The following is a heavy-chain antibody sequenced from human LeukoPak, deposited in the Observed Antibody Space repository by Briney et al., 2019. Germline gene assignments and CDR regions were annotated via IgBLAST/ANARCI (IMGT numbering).Heavy chain of an antibody. J-gene: IGHJ6*02. CDR3: ARVLVGGPNYDFWSGYPKRYGMDV. V-gene: IGHV1-2*02. Sequence: GASVKVSCKASGYTFTGCYMHWVRQAPGQGLEWMGWINPNSGGTNYAQKFQGRVTMTRDTSISTAYMELSRLRSDDTAVYYCARVLVGGPNYDFWSGYPKRYGMDVWGQGTTVTVSS. CDR1: GYTFTGCY. D-gene: IGHD3-3*01. CDR2: INPNSGGT.